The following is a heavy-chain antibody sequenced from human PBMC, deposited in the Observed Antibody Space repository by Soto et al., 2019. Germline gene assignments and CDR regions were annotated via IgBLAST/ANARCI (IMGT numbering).Heavy chain of an antibody. CDR2: MNPNSGNT. CDR1: GYTFTSYD. Sequence: QVPLVQSGAEVKKPGASVKVSCKASGYTFTSYDINWVRQATGQGLEWMGWMNPNSGNTGYAQKFQGRVTMTRNTSISTAYMELSSLRSEDTAVYYCARIYDYYDYIWGCYRYFDYWGQGTLVTVSS. D-gene: IGHD3-16*02. V-gene: IGHV1-8*01. CDR3: ARIYDYYDYIWGCYRYFDY. J-gene: IGHJ4*02.